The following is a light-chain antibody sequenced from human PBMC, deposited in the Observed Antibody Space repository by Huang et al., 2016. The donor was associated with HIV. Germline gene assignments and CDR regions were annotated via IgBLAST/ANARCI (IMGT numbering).Light chain of an antibody. V-gene: IGKV1-39*01. CDR1: QIINRY. Sequence: DIQMTQAPSSLSAPVGDRVIITCRASQIINRYLNWYQQMLGRAPKLLISGASTLQGGVSPRFSGSGSGTDFTLTITDVQPEDSATYFCQQSYNIPRTFGQGTLLEI. J-gene: IGKJ2*01. CDR3: QQSYNIPRT. CDR2: GAS.